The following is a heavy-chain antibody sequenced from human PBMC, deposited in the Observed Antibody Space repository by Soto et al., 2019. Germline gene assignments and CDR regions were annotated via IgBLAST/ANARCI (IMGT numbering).Heavy chain of an antibody. Sequence: EVQLVESGGGLVQPGESLRLSCAASGFTFSNYWMHWVRQAPGKGLVWVSRIDSDGSRINYADFVKGRFTISRDNAKNTVYLHMNSLTVEDTAVYYGVRTGLVVAVATREDFWGQGTLVTVSS. D-gene: IGHD2-15*01. CDR2: IDSDGSRI. CDR3: VRTGLVVAVATREDF. CDR1: GFTFSNYW. V-gene: IGHV3-74*01. J-gene: IGHJ4*02.